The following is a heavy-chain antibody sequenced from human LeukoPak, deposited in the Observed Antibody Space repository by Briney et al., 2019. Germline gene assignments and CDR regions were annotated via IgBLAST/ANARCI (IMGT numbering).Heavy chain of an antibody. CDR1: GYTFTSYD. Sequence: ASVKVSCKASGYTFTSYDVNWVRQATGQGLEWMGWMSPDSGKTGYAQKFQGRVTMTRNTSISTAYLDLSSLRSEDTAVYYCARGYRRMDYFDYWGQGTLVTVSS. V-gene: IGHV1-8*01. CDR3: ARGYRRMDYFDY. CDR2: MSPDSGKT. J-gene: IGHJ4*02. D-gene: IGHD2-15*01.